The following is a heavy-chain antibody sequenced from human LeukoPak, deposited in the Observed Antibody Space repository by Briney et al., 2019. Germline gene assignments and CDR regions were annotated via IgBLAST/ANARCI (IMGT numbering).Heavy chain of an antibody. Sequence: GESLQISCKGSGYSFTSYWIGWVRQMPGKGLEWMGIIYPGDSDTRYSPSFQGQVTISADKSISTAYLQWSSLKASDTAMYYCARLDIVVVPAATFDHWGQGTLVTVSS. CDR1: GYSFTSYW. CDR2: IYPGDSDT. J-gene: IGHJ4*02. D-gene: IGHD2-2*01. CDR3: ARLDIVVVPAATFDH. V-gene: IGHV5-51*01.